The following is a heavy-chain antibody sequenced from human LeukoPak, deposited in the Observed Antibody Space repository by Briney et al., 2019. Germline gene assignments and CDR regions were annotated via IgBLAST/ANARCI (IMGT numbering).Heavy chain of an antibody. V-gene: IGHV4-59*01. Sequence: SETLSLTCTVSGGSISSYYWSWIRQPPGKGLEWIGYIYYSGSTNYNPSLKSRVTISVDTSKNQFSLKLSSVTAADTAVYYCARGSVTTVLLWFGELDYWGQGTLVTVSS. CDR1: GGSISSYY. CDR3: ARGSVTTVLLWFGELDY. CDR2: IYYSGST. J-gene: IGHJ4*02. D-gene: IGHD3-10*01.